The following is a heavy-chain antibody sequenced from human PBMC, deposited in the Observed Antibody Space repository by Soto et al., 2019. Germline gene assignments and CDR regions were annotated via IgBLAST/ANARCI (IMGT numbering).Heavy chain of an antibody. D-gene: IGHD3-3*01. V-gene: IGHV3-30-3*01. J-gene: IGHJ5*02. CDR3: ARDGVLRFLEWLLHNSNWFDP. Sequence: QVQLVESGGGVVQPGRSLRLSCAASGFTFSSYAMHWVRQAPGKGLEWVAVISYDGSNKYYADSVKGRFTISRDNSKNTLYLQMNSLRAEDTAVYYCARDGVLRFLEWLLHNSNWFDPWGQGTLVTVSS. CDR2: ISYDGSNK. CDR1: GFTFSSYA.